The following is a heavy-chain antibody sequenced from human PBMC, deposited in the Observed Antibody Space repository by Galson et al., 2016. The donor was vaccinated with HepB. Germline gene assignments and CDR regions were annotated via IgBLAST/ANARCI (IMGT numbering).Heavy chain of an antibody. CDR1: GFTLSNYA. Sequence: SLRLSCAASGFTLSNYAMSWVRQARGKGLDWVAVVWSDGIQKYFADSVKGRFTISRDNSKNTVYLQMNSLRAEDTAVYYCARGQGYCSGGTCHGIDYWGQGTVVTVSS. D-gene: IGHD2-15*01. CDR3: ARGQGYCSGGTCHGIDY. CDR2: VWSDGIQK. J-gene: IGHJ4*02. V-gene: IGHV3-33*08.